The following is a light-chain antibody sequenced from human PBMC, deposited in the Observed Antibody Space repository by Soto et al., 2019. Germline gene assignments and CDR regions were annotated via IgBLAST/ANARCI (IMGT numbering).Light chain of an antibody. V-gene: IGLV2-14*03. CDR2: EIN. CDR3: SSYSRSSLSFLL. J-gene: IGLJ2*01. Sequence: QSALTQPASVSGSPGQSITISCTGTTNDVGGYKFVSWYQQHPGKAPKLILYEINLRPSGIPDRFSGSKSGNTASLTISGLQPEDEADYHCSSYSRSSLSFLLFGGGTKLTVL. CDR1: TNDVGGYKF.